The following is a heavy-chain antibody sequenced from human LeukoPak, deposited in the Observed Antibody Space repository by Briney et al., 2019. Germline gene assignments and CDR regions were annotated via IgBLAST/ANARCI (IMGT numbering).Heavy chain of an antibody. CDR2: ISYDGSNK. D-gene: IGHD5-18*01. J-gene: IGHJ4*02. V-gene: IGHV3-30*18. CDR3: AKDLYSYGTHFDY. Sequence: GRSLRLSCAASGFTFSSDGMHWVRQAPGKGLEWVAVISYDGSNKYYADSVKGRFTISRDNSKNTLYLQMNSLRAEDTAVYYCAKDLYSYGTHFDYWGQGTLVTVSS. CDR1: GFTFSSDG.